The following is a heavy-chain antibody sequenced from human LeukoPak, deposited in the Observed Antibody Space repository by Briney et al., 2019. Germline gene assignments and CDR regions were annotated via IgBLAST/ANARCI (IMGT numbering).Heavy chain of an antibody. CDR1: GYTFTNYY. Sequence: ASVKVSCKASGYTFTNYYIHWVRQAPGQGLEWMGIINPSGGSTSYAQKFQGRVTMTRDMSTSTVYMELSSLRSEDTAVYYCARDRRLGYCSGGSCSPHAFDIWGQGTMVTVSS. CDR3: ARDRRLGYCSGGSCSPHAFDI. CDR2: INPSGGST. J-gene: IGHJ3*02. V-gene: IGHV1-46*01. D-gene: IGHD2-15*01.